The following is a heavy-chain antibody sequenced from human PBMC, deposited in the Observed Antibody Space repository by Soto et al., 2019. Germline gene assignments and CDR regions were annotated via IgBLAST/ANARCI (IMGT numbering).Heavy chain of an antibody. J-gene: IGHJ4*02. CDR3: DRVSLSSAKMRSSRHDH. Sequence: EVQLVESGGALVQPGGSLRLSCAASGFTFSDHYMDWIRQAPGTGLEWVGRIKNKANSYGTESAASVKGRFSISREDSNNSMYLQMNRLETEDAAVYYCDRVSLSSAKMRSSRHDHWGEGTLVSVSS. CDR1: GFTFSDHY. V-gene: IGHV3-72*01. D-gene: IGHD2-2*01. CDR2: IKNKANSYGT.